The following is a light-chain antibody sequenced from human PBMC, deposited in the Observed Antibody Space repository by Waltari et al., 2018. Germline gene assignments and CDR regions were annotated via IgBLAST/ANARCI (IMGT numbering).Light chain of an antibody. CDR2: DAS. V-gene: IGKV1-33*01. CDR1: QDIKKF. Sequence: DIQMTQSPSSLSASVGDRVTITCQASQDIKKFLNWFQQEPGKAPKLLIYDASNLERGVPSRFSGSGSGTDFTFTITTLQPEDLGTYYRLQYDNLPYTFGQGTKLQV. CDR3: LQYDNLPYT. J-gene: IGKJ2*01.